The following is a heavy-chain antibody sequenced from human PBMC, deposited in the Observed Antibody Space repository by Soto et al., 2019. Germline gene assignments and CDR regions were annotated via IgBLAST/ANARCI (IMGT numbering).Heavy chain of an antibody. CDR3: ARAGDTAMDYYYYGMDV. Sequence: SLKVSCKASGGTFSSYAISWVRQAPGQGLEWMGGIIPIFGTANYAQKFQGRVTITADESTSTAYMELSSLRSEDTAVYYCARAGDTAMDYYYYGMDVWGQGTTVTVSS. J-gene: IGHJ6*02. V-gene: IGHV1-69*13. CDR1: GGTFSSYA. D-gene: IGHD5-18*01. CDR2: IIPIFGTA.